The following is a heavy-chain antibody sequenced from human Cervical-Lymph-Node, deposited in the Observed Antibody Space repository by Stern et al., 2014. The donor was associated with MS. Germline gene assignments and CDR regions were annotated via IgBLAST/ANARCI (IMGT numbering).Heavy chain of an antibody. J-gene: IGHJ4*02. V-gene: IGHV1-18*01. D-gene: IGHD4-17*01. CDR3: ARGGRSNSDYGDYAPDY. CDR1: GYTFSSYG. CDR2: ISAYNGQT. Sequence: QMQLVQSGAEVKKPGASVKVSCKAAGYTFSSYGITWVRRAPGQGLEWMGWISAYNGQTSYLQKLQGRVTMTTDTSTNTAYMDLRSLRSDDTAVYYCARGGRSNSDYGDYAPDYWGQGTLGTVSS.